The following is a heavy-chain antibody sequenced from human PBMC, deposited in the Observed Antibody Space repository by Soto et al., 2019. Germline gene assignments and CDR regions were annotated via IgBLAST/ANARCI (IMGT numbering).Heavy chain of an antibody. V-gene: IGHV1-69*01. D-gene: IGHD3-10*01. CDR1: GGTFSSYA. Sequence: QVQLVQSGAEVKKPGSSVKVSCKASGGTFSSYAISWVRQAPGQGLEWMGGIIPIFGTANYAQKFQERVTITADESTSTAYMELSSLRSEDTAVYYCARDLDYYGSGSYYNFDYWGQGTLVTVSS. CDR2: IIPIFGTA. CDR3: ARDLDYYGSGSYYNFDY. J-gene: IGHJ4*02.